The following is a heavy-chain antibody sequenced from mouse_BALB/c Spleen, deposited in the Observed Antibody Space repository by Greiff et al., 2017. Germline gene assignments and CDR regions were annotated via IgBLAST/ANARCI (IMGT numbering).Heavy chain of an antibody. Sequence: QVQLQQSGAELMKPGASVKISCKATGYTFSSYWIEWVKQRPGHGLEWIGEILPGSGSTNYNEKFKGKATFTADKSSSTAYMQLSSLTSEDSAVYYCARPGYYYAMDYWGQGTSVTVSS. CDR3: ARPGYYYAMDY. CDR1: GYTFSSYW. CDR2: ILPGSGST. J-gene: IGHJ4*01. V-gene: IGHV1-9*01. D-gene: IGHD3-1*01.